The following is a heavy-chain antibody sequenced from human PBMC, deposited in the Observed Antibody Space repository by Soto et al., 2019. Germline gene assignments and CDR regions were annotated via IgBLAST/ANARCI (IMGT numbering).Heavy chain of an antibody. J-gene: IGHJ4*02. V-gene: IGHV3-9*01. CDR2: IAWNSDII. D-gene: IGHD3-22*01. CDR3: ARVRNYYDRNYFDY. CDR1: GFRFEDYA. Sequence: PGGSLRLSCAASGFRFEDYAMHWVRQAPGKGLEWVSGIAWNSDIIGYADSVKGRFTISRDNGKNSLYLQMNSLRAEDTAVYYCARVRNYYDRNYFDYWGQGTLVTVSS.